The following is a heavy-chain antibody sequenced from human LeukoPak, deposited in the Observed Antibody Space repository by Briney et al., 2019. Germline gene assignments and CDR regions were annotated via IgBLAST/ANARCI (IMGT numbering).Heavy chain of an antibody. V-gene: IGHV4-59*01. D-gene: IGHD5-24*01. CDR3: ARGKDGYQYWYFDL. CDR1: GASISSYY. CDR2: RHYRGTT. Sequence: SETLSLTCTVSGASISSYYWSWIRQPPGKGLEWIASRHYRGTTNYNPSLESRVTISVDTSRKQFSLKLSSVTAADTAVYYCARGKDGYQYWYFDLWGRGTLVTVSS. J-gene: IGHJ2*01.